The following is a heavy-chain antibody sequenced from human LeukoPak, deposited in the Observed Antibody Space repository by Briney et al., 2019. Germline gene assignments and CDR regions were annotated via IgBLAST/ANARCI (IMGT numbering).Heavy chain of an antibody. CDR3: AREGSGSYFNY. CDR1: GFTFSSYS. J-gene: IGHJ4*02. D-gene: IGHD1-26*01. V-gene: IGHV3-33*08. Sequence: GGSLRLSCAASGFTFSSYSMNWVRQAPGKGLEWVAVIWYDGSNKYYADSVKGRFTISRGNSKNTLYLQMNSLRAEDTAVYYCAREGSGSYFNYWGQGILVTVSS. CDR2: IWYDGSNK.